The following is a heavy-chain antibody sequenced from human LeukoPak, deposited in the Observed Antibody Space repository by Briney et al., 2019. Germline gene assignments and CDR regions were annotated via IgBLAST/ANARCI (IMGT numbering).Heavy chain of an antibody. CDR2: ISGSGGST. D-gene: IGHD3-10*01. Sequence: PGGSLRLSCAASGFTFSTSAMSWVRQAPGKGLEWVSAISGSGGSTYHADSVKGRFTISRDNSKNTLYLLMNSLRAEDTAVYYCARLLRYRASGSYWGGGNHFDYWGQGTLVTVSS. V-gene: IGHV3-23*01. J-gene: IGHJ4*02. CDR3: ARLLRYRASGSYWGGGNHFDY. CDR1: GFTFSTSA.